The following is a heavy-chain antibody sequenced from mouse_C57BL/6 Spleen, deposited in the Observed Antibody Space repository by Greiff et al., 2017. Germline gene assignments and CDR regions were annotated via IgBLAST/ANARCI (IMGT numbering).Heavy chain of an antibody. CDR1: GYTFTSYG. V-gene: IGHV1-81*01. D-gene: IGHD2-2*01. Sequence: QVQLKQSGAELARPGASVKLSCKASGYTFTSYGISWVKQRTGQGLEWIGEIYPRSGNTYYNEKFKGKATLTADKSSSTAYMELRSLTSEDSAVYFCARGGVTTDGFDYWGQGTTLTVSS. CDR2: IYPRSGNT. J-gene: IGHJ2*01. CDR3: ARGGVTTDGFDY.